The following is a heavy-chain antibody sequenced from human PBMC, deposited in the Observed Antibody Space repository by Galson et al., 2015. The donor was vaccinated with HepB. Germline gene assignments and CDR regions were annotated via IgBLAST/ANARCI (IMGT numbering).Heavy chain of an antibody. D-gene: IGHD3-10*01. CDR2: IRSKAYGGTT. CDR3: TRGMVRAADSLYFDH. Sequence: SLRLSCAASGSTFGDYAMSWVRQAPGKGLEWVGFIRSKAYGGTTEYAASVKGRFTISRDDSKSIAYLQMNSLKTEDTAVYYCTRGMVRAADSLYFDHWGQGTLVTVSS. V-gene: IGHV3-49*04. CDR1: GSTFGDYA. J-gene: IGHJ4*02.